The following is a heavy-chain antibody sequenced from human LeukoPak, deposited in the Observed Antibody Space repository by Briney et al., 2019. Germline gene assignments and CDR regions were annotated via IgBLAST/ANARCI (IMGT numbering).Heavy chain of an antibody. D-gene: IGHD6-6*01. CDR2: ISSSSSTI. CDR1: GFTFSSYS. V-gene: IGHV3-48*01. J-gene: IGHJ4*02. Sequence: GGSLRLSCAASGFTFSSYSMNWVRQAPGKGLEWVSYISSSSSTIYYADSVKGRFTISRDNAKNSLYLQMNSLRAEDTAVYYCARAPFEYSSSSSDYWGQGTLVTVSS. CDR3: ARAPFEYSSSSSDY.